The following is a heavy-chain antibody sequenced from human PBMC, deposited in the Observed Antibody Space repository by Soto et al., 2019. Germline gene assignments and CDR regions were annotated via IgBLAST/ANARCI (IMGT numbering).Heavy chain of an antibody. CDR2: ISAGNGNT. D-gene: IGHD4-4*01. CDR1: GYTFTSYA. CDR3: ARGNVLKGDY. J-gene: IGHJ4*02. V-gene: IGHV1-3*01. Sequence: QVQLVQSGAEVKKPGASVKVSCKASGYTFTSYAMHWVRQAPGQRLEWMGWISAGNGNTKYSQIFQGRVTITRDTSASTAYMELSSLRYEDTAVYYCARGNVLKGDYWGQGTLVTVSS.